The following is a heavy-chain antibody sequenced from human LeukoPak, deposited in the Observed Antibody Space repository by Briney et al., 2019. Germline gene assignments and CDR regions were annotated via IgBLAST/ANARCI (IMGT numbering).Heavy chain of an antibody. V-gene: IGHV1-8*01. Sequence: ASVKVSCKASGYTFTSYDINWVRQATGQGLEWMGWMKPNSGNTGYAQKFQGRVTMTRNTSISTAYMELSSLRSEDTAVYYCARPVVRGGAVVANAFDIWGQGTMVTVSS. CDR3: ARPVVRGGAVVANAFDI. J-gene: IGHJ3*02. D-gene: IGHD2-15*01. CDR1: GYTFTSYD. CDR2: MKPNSGNT.